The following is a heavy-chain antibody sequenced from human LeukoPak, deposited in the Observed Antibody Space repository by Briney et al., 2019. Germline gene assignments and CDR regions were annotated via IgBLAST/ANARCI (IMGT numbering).Heavy chain of an antibody. CDR2: IIPIFGTA. D-gene: IGHD6-19*01. J-gene: IGHJ4*02. CDR3: AIHSSGWGRVY. V-gene: IGHV1-69*05. CDR1: GGTFSSYA. Sequence: ASVKDSCKASGGTFSSYAISWVRQAPGQGLEWMGGIIPIFGTANYAQKFQGRVTITTDESTSTAYMELSSLRSEDTAVYYCAIHSSGWGRVYWGQGTLVTVSS.